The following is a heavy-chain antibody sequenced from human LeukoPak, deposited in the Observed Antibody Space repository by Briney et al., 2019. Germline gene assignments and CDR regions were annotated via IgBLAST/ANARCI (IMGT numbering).Heavy chain of an antibody. D-gene: IGHD1-26*01. CDR3: AKNGGTYYYGNYFDY. V-gene: IGHV3-30*04. Sequence: TGGSLRLSCAASGFTFSSYAMHWVRQAPGKGLEWVAVISYDGSNKYYADSVKGRFTISRDNSKNTLYLQLNSLRAEDTAVYYCAKNGGTYYYGNYFDYWGQGTLVTVSS. CDR2: ISYDGSNK. CDR1: GFTFSSYA. J-gene: IGHJ4*02.